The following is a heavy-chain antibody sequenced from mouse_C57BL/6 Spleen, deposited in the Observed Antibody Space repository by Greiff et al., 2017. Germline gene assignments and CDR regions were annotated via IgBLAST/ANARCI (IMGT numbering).Heavy chain of an antibody. CDR3: ARGLLHWYFDV. Sequence: QVQLQQSGAELVRPGTSVKVSCKASGYAFTNYLIEWVKQRPGQGLEWIGVINPGSGGTNYNEKFKGKATLTADKSSSTAYMQLSRLTSEDSAVYFCARGLLHWYFDVWGTGTTVTVSS. D-gene: IGHD2-3*01. V-gene: IGHV1-54*01. CDR2: INPGSGGT. CDR1: GYAFTNYL. J-gene: IGHJ1*03.